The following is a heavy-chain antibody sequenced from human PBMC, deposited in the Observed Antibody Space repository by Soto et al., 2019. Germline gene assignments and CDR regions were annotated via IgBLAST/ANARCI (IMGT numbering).Heavy chain of an antibody. V-gene: IGHV1-18*04. J-gene: IGHJ4*02. CDR1: GYPFTSYG. Sequence: DSGKVCFKASGYPFTSYGISLVRQAPGQGLEWMGWISAYNGNTNYAQKLQGRVTMTTDTSTSTAYMELRSLRSDDTAVYYCARDGEWLVSDYWGQGTMVTVSS. CDR2: ISAYNGNT. D-gene: IGHD6-19*01. CDR3: ARDGEWLVSDY.